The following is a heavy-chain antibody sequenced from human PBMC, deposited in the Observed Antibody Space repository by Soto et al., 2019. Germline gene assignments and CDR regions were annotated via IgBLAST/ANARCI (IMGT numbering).Heavy chain of an antibody. CDR3: ARDPDYGDYWGYFFDS. CDR2: INPTSGGT. V-gene: IGHV1-2*04. CDR1: GYTFAAYY. Sequence: QVQLVQSGAEVKKPGASVKVSCKTSGYTFAAYYIHWIRQAPGQGLEWMGWINPTSGGTVYAQNFQDWVTMTRDTSISTAYMELRRLNSDDTAVYYCARDPDYGDYWGYFFDSWGQGTPVTVS. D-gene: IGHD4-17*01. J-gene: IGHJ4*02.